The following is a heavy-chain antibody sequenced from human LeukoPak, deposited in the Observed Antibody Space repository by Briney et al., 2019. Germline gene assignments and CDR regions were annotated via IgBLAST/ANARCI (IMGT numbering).Heavy chain of an antibody. Sequence: GGSLRLSCAASGFTFSNYDMYWVRQPPGKGLEWVSAINTAGDTYYLGSVKGRFTISRENAKNSLYLQMNSLRAGDTAVYYCARGGVRGATHLFMDVWGKGTTVTISS. CDR3: ARGGVRGATHLFMDV. V-gene: IGHV3-13*01. CDR1: GFTFSNYD. D-gene: IGHD3-10*01. J-gene: IGHJ6*04. CDR2: INTAGDT.